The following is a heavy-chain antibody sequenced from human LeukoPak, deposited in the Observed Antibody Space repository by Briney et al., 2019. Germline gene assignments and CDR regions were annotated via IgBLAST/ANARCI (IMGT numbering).Heavy chain of an antibody. CDR1: GYTFTGYY. V-gene: IGHV1-2*02. J-gene: IGHJ4*02. D-gene: IGHD3-9*01. CDR2: INPNSGGT. Sequence: ASVKVSCKASGYTFTGYYMHWVRQAPGQGLEWMGWINPNSGGTNYAQKLQGRVTMTTDTSTSTAYMELRSLRSDDTAVYYCARDHYYDILTGYFQEMTFDYWGQGTLVTVSS. CDR3: ARDHYYDILTGYFQEMTFDY.